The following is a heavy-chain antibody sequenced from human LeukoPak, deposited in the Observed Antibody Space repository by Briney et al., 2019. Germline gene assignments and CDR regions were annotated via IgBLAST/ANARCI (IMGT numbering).Heavy chain of an antibody. CDR2: IKQDGSEE. J-gene: IGHJ4*02. CDR1: GFIFKSYW. D-gene: IGHD4-17*01. CDR3: ARGHTAVTRHFDF. V-gene: IGHV3-7*01. Sequence: QSGGSLRLSCAASGFIFKSYWMSWVRQAPGKGLEWVASIKQDGSEENYVDSVRGRFTISRDNAKKSLYLQMNSLRAEDTAVYYCARGHTAVTRHFDFWGQGTLVTVSS.